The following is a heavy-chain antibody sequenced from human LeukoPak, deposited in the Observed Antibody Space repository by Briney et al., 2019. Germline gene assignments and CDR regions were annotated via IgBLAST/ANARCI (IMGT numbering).Heavy chain of an antibody. Sequence: SVKVSCKASGGTFSSYAISWVRQAPGQGLEWMGGIIPIFGTANYAQKFQGRVTITADESTSTAYMELRSLRSDDTAVYYCAYEKGGSFDYWGQGTLVTVSS. CDR3: AYEKGGSFDY. CDR2: IIPIFGTA. D-gene: IGHD1-26*01. J-gene: IGHJ4*02. CDR1: GGTFSSYA. V-gene: IGHV1-69*01.